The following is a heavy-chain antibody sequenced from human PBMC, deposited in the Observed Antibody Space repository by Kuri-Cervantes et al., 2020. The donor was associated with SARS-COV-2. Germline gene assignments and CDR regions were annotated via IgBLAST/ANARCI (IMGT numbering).Heavy chain of an antibody. Sequence: GESLKISCAASGFTFSSYAMHWVRQAPGKGLEWVAVISYDGSNKYYADTVNGRFTISRDNSKNTLYLQMNSLRAEDTAVYYCARESKYPMMYYYYGMDVWGQGTTVTVSS. D-gene: IGHD3-22*01. CDR1: GFTFSSYA. V-gene: IGHV3-30-3*01. CDR2: ISYDGSNK. J-gene: IGHJ6*02. CDR3: ARESKYPMMYYYYGMDV.